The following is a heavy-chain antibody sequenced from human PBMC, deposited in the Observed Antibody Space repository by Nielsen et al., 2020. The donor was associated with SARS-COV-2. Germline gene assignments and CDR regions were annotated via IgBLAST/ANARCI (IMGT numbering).Heavy chain of an antibody. J-gene: IGHJ4*02. Sequence: GGSLRLSCAASGFTVSSNYMSWVRQAPGKGLEWVANIKQDGSEKYYVDSVKGRFTISRDNAKNSLYLQMNSLRAEDTAVYYCARDLYYYGPLDYWGQGTLVTVSS. V-gene: IGHV3-7*01. D-gene: IGHD3-10*01. CDR2: IKQDGSEK. CDR3: ARDLYYYGPLDY. CDR1: GFTVSSNY.